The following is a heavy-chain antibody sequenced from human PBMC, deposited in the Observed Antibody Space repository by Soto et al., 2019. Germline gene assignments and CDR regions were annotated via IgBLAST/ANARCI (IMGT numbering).Heavy chain of an antibody. CDR1: GASISSGSYY. J-gene: IGHJ4*02. Sequence: QVQLQESGPGLVKPSQTLSLTCTVSGASISSGSYYWSWIRPLPGKGLEWIGYISNSGSTYYNPSLKSRVTISVDTSKNQFSRRVSSVTAADTAVYYCARAVYSNHVYWGQGTLVTVSS. D-gene: IGHD4-4*01. V-gene: IGHV4-31*03. CDR2: ISNSGST. CDR3: ARAVYSNHVY.